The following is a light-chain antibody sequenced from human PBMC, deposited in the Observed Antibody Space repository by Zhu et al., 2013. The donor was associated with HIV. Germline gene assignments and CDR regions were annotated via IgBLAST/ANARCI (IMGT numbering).Light chain of an antibody. V-gene: IGKV3-20*01. CDR1: QSVSSSF. Sequence: DIVLTQSPGTLSLSPGDRATLSCRASQSVSSSFLAWYQQKPGQAPRLLMYETSSRAAGIPPRFSGSGSGTDFTLTISGLEPEDFATYYCQQYHNWPPVTFGQGTKVDIK. CDR2: ETS. J-gene: IGKJ1*01. CDR3: QQYHNWPPVT.